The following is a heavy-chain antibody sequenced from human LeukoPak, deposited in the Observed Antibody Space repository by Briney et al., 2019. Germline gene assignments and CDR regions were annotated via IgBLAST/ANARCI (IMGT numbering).Heavy chain of an antibody. J-gene: IGHJ4*02. CDR1: GFTFSSYC. CDR2: ISYDGSNK. D-gene: IGHD4-17*01. V-gene: IGHV3-30*18. CDR3: AKVPHGDYAVDY. Sequence: GGSLRLSCAASGFTFSSYCMHWVRQAPGKGLEWVAGISYDGSNKYYADSVKVRFTTSRDNSKNTLYLQMNSLRAEDTAVYYCAKVPHGDYAVDYWGQGTLVTVSS.